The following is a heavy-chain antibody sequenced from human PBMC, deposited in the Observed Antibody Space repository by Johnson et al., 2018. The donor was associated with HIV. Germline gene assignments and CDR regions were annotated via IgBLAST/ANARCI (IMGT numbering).Heavy chain of an antibody. CDR2: IRYDGSDK. J-gene: IGHJ3*02. D-gene: IGHD6-13*01. CDR1: GFTLSSYG. CDR3: ASITTIAAAGRGAFDI. V-gene: IGHV3-30*02. Sequence: SGFTLSSYGMHWVRQAPGKGLEWVAFIRYDGSDKYSADSVKGRFTISRDNAKNSLYLQMNSLRAEDTAVYYCASITTIAAAGRGAFDIWGQGTMVTVSS.